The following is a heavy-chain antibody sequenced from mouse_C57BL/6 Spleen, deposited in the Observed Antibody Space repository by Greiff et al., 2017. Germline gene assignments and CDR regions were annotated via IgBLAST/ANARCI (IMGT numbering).Heavy chain of an antibody. CDR3: ARGDYGDY. J-gene: IGHJ2*01. CDR1: GYTFTSYW. V-gene: IGHV1-69*01. CDR2: IDPSDSYT. Sequence: QVQLKQSGAELVMPGASVKLSCKASGYTFTSYWMHWVKQRPGQGLEWIGEIDPSDSYTNYNQKFKGKSTLTVDKSSSTAYMQLSSLTSEDSAVYYCARGDYGDYWGQGTTLTVSS. D-gene: IGHD2-4*01.